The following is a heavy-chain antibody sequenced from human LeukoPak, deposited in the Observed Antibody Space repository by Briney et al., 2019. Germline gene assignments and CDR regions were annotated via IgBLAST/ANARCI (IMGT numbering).Heavy chain of an antibody. CDR2: IYYSGST. CDR1: GGSISSYY. D-gene: IGHD7-27*01. Sequence: PSETLSLTCSVSGGSISSYYWSWIRQPPGKGLEWIGYIYYSGSTNYNPSLKSRVSISVDTSKKQFSLKLSSVTAADTAMYYCARDVSPRGYFDYWGQGILVTVSS. V-gene: IGHV4-59*01. CDR3: ARDVSPRGYFDY. J-gene: IGHJ4*02.